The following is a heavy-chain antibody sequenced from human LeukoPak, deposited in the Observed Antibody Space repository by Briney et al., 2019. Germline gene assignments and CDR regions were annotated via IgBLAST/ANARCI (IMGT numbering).Heavy chain of an antibody. D-gene: IGHD2-2*02. CDR3: ARTATAIVPFDY. CDR1: GFTFSSYS. J-gene: IGHJ4*02. V-gene: IGHV3-21*01. Sequence: GGSLRLSCAASGFTFSSYSMNWVRQAPGKGLEWVSSISSSSSYIYYADSVKGRFTISRDNAKNSLYLQVNSLRAEDTAVYYCARTATAIVPFDYWGQGTLVTVSS. CDR2: ISSSSSYI.